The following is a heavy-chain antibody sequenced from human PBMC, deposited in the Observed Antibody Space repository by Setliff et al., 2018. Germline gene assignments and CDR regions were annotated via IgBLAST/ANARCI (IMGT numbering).Heavy chain of an antibody. J-gene: IGHJ6*04. V-gene: IGHV3-33*08. CDR2: IWDDGGNK. CDR1: GFTFSSYR. Sequence: GGSLRLSCAASGFTFSSYRMHWVRQAPGKGLEWVAVIWDDGGNKYHADSVKGRFTISRDNSKNTLYLQMNSLRPEDTAVYYCARLKYYDSGTYWGSWDYYSSMDVWGKGTTVTVSS. CDR3: ARLKYYDSGTYWGSWDYYSSMDV. D-gene: IGHD3-22*01.